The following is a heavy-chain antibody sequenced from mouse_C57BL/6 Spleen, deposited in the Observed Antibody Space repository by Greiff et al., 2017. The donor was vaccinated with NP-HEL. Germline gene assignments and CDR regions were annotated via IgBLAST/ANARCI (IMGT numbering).Heavy chain of an antibody. CDR1: GYTFTSYW. V-gene: IGHV1-50*01. Sequence: QVQLQQPGAELVKPGASVKLSCKASGYTFTSYWMQWVKQRPGQGLEWIGEIDPSDSYTNYNQKFKGKATLTVDTSSSTAYMQRSSLTSEDTAVYYCARGLPYICFDYWGQGTTLTVSS. CDR3: ARGLPYICFDY. J-gene: IGHJ2*01. D-gene: IGHD1-3*01. CDR2: IDPSDSYT.